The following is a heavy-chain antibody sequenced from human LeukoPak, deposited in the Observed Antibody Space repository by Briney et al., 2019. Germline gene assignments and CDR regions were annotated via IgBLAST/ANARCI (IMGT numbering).Heavy chain of an antibody. CDR3: AGHHPRNTVDF. J-gene: IGHJ4*02. CDR2: ISDIGSL. CDR1: GGSISSYY. V-gene: IGHV4-59*08. Sequence: SDTLSLTCTVSGGSISSYYWSWIRQPPGKGREWIAYISDIGSLNYNPSLKSRVTISLDTSNNQFSLKLSSVTAADTAVYYCAGHHPRNTVDFWGQGTLVTVSS. D-gene: IGHD2/OR15-2a*01.